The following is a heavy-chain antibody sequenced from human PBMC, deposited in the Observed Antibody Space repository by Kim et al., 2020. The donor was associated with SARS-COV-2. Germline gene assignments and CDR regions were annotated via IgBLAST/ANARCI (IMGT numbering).Heavy chain of an antibody. CDR2: ISYDGSNK. CDR3: AKAPGGPDAHFDY. V-gene: IGHV3-30*18. D-gene: IGHD2-15*01. CDR1: GFTFSSYG. J-gene: IGHJ4*02. Sequence: GGSLRLSCAASGFTFSSYGMHWVRQAPGKGLEWVAVISYDGSNKYYADSVKGRFTISRDNSKNTLYLQMNSLRAEDTAVYYCAKAPGGPDAHFDYWGQGTLVTVSS.